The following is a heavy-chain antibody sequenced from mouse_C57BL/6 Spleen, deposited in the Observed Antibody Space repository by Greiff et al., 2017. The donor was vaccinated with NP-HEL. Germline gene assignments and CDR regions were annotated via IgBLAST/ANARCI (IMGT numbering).Heavy chain of an antibody. Sequence: EVQLVESGGGLVKPGGSLKLSCAASGFTFSDYGMHWVRQAPEKWLEWVAYISSGSSTIYYADTVKGRFTISRDNAKNTLFLQMTSLRSEDTAMYYCARYYYGSRGYAMDYWGQGTSVTVSS. CDR2: ISSGSSTI. D-gene: IGHD1-1*01. J-gene: IGHJ4*01. CDR3: ARYYYGSRGYAMDY. V-gene: IGHV5-17*01. CDR1: GFTFSDYG.